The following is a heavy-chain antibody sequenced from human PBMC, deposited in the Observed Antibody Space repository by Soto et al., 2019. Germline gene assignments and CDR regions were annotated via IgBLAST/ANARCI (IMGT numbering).Heavy chain of an antibody. CDR3: ARDPGAASFDF. V-gene: IGHV1-18*01. CDR2: INTSNDNK. Sequence: ASVKVSCKASGYTFTNYGISWVRQAPGEGLEWVGWINTSNDNKLYAQKLQGRLTLTTDTSTSTAYMDLTTLRSDDTAVYCGARDPGAASFDFWAQGTVVTVSS. D-gene: IGHD2-15*01. CDR1: GYTFTNYG. J-gene: IGHJ4*02.